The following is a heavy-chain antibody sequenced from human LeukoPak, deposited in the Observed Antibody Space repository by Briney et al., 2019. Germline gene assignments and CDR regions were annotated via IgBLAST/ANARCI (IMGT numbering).Heavy chain of an antibody. Sequence: GGSLRLSCAASGCTFSSYAMSWVRQAPGKGLEWVSAISGSGGSTYYADSVKGRFTISRDNAMNTLYLQMNSLRAEDSALYYCTRDMQGSRLYLVGSQNDWGQGTLVTVSS. CDR1: GCTFSSYA. J-gene: IGHJ4*02. D-gene: IGHD1-26*01. CDR3: TRDMQGSRLYLVGSQND. CDR2: ISGSGGST. V-gene: IGHV3-23*01.